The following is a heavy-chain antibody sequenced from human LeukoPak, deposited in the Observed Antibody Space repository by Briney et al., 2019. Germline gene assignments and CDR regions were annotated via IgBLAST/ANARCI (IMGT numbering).Heavy chain of an antibody. CDR3: ASSYFYDGNRYFDY. CDR2: IYYTGST. Sequence: SETLSLTCTVSGGSITSYYWNWIRQSPGKGLEWIGYIYYTGSTNSNPSLKSRVTISVDTSKNQFFLRLSSVTAADTAMYYYASSYFYDGNRYFDYWGRGTLVTVSS. D-gene: IGHD3-22*01. V-gene: IGHV4-59*08. J-gene: IGHJ4*02. CDR1: GGSITSYY.